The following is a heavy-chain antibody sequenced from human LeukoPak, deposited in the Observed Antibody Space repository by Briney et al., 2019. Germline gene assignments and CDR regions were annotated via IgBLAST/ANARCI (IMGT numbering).Heavy chain of an antibody. J-gene: IGHJ4*02. CDR1: GFTFSSYA. Sequence: GGSQRLFCPPSGFTFSSYAIRWARRAPGKGLEWVSGVGDSDANTYYADSVKGRFTISRDNSKNTLYLQMNSLRAEDTAVYCCAKHRGDYYEPFDHWGQGTLVTVSS. CDR2: VGDSDANT. CDR3: AKHRGDYYEPFDH. D-gene: IGHD3-22*01. V-gene: IGHV3-23*01.